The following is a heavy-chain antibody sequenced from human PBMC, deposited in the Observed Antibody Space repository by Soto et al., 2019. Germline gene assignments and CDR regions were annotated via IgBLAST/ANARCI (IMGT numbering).Heavy chain of an antibody. D-gene: IGHD4-17*01. CDR2: ISPLKGRT. CDR1: GYTFTSYG. CDR3: AMDYGDRPEYFKH. Sequence: QVQLVQSGPELKRPGASMTVSCKASGYTFTSYGISWVRQAPGQGLEWMAWISPLKGRTQYSQKAQGRVTLSTDTSSNTAYMEMTTLRVDDTAVYYCAMDYGDRPEYFKHWGQGTLVTVS. J-gene: IGHJ1*01. V-gene: IGHV1-18*04.